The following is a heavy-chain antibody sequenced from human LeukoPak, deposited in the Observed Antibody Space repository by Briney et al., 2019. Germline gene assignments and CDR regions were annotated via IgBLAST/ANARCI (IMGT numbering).Heavy chain of an antibody. Sequence: SETLSLTCTVSGGSISSGSYYWSWIRQPAGKGLEWIGRIYTSGSTNYNPSLKSRVTISVDTSKNQFSLKLSSVTAADTAVYYCARAPSPVDWNSPAGFDYWGQGTLVTVSS. V-gene: IGHV4-61*02. J-gene: IGHJ4*02. CDR3: ARAPSPVDWNSPAGFDY. CDR2: IYTSGST. CDR1: GGSISSGSYY. D-gene: IGHD1-7*01.